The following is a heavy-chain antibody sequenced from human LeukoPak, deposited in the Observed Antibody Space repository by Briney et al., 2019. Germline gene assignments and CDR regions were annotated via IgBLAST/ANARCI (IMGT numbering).Heavy chain of an antibody. CDR3: ARGAPQDIGVVPAAPSFDY. CDR1: GGSFSGYY. D-gene: IGHD2-2*01. V-gene: IGHV4-34*01. Sequence: SETLSLTCAVYGGSFSGYYWSWIRQPPGKGLEWIGEINHSGSTNYNPSLKSRVTISVDTSKNQFSLKLSSVTAADTAVYYCARGAPQDIGVVPAAPSFDYWGQGTLVTVSS. CDR2: INHSGST. J-gene: IGHJ4*02.